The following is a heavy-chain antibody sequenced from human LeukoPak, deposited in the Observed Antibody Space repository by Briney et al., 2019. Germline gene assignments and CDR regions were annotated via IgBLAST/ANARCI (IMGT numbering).Heavy chain of an antibody. CDR1: GFTFSSYS. CDR2: ISWNSGSI. J-gene: IGHJ4*02. CDR3: AKEHYYYDSTGPYDS. D-gene: IGHD3-22*01. Sequence: PGGSLRLSCAASGFTFSSYSMNWVRQAPGKGLEWVSGISWNSGSIAYADSVRGRFTISRDNAKNSLYLQMNSLRSEDTALYYCAKEHYYYDSTGPYDSWGQGTLVTVSS. V-gene: IGHV3-9*01.